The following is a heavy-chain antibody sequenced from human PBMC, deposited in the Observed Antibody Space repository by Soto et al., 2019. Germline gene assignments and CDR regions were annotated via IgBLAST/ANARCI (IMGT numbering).Heavy chain of an antibody. V-gene: IGHV1-3*01. CDR3: ARDPNDSSAYYHHYYYGMDV. J-gene: IGHJ6*02. Sequence: ASVKVSCKASGYTFTDYFIHWVRQAPGQRLEWTGWINAGNGNTKYSEKFQGRVTITRDTSASTAYLELSSLRSEDTAVYYCARDPNDSSAYYHHYYYGMDVWGQGTTVTVSS. CDR2: INAGNGNT. D-gene: IGHD3-22*01. CDR1: GYTFTDYF.